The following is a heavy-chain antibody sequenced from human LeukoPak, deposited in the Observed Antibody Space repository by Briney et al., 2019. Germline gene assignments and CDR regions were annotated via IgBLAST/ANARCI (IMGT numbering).Heavy chain of an antibody. D-gene: IGHD6-19*01. J-gene: IGHJ4*02. CDR2: INQHGSEK. V-gene: IGHV3-7*01. Sequence: GGSLRLSCAASGFTFSSYWMSWVRQAPGKGLEWVGNINQHGSEKYYVDSVKGRFTFSRDNAENSLYLQMTSLRVDDTAVYYCVREHGDLYIPGWYLDFWGKGPLVTVSS. CDR1: GFTFSSYW. CDR3: VREHGDLYIPGWYLDF.